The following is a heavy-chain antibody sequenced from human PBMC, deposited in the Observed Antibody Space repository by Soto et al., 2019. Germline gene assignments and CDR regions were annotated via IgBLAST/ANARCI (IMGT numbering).Heavy chain of an antibody. J-gene: IGHJ6*02. CDR3: AKGIAAAGTGVKYYYYYGMDV. V-gene: IGHV3-23*01. D-gene: IGHD6-13*01. CDR1: GFTFSSHA. CDR2: ISGSGGSA. Sequence: GSLRLFCAASGFTFSSHAMSWVRQAPGKGLEWVSAISGSGGSAYYADSVKGRFTISRDNSKNTLYLQMNSLRAEDTAVYYCAKGIAAAGTGVKYYYYYGMDVWGQGTTVTVSS.